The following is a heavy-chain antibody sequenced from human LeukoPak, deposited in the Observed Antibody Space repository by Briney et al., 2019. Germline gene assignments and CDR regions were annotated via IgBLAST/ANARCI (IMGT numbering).Heavy chain of an antibody. CDR1: GYSISTGYY. CDR3: ARSRDGYNDY. V-gene: IGHV4-38-2*02. J-gene: IGHJ4*02. D-gene: IGHD5-24*01. CDR2: INHSGST. Sequence: TSETLSLTCTVSGYSISTGYYWDWIRQPPGKGLEWIGEINHSGSTNYNPSLKSRVTISVDTSKNQFSLKLSSVTAADTAVYYCARSRDGYNDYWGQGTLVTVSS.